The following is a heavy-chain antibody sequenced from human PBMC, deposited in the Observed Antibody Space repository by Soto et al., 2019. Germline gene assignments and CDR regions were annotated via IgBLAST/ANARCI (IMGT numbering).Heavy chain of an antibody. V-gene: IGHV5-10-1*01. CDR3: AREKSDLELFNWLDP. J-gene: IGHJ5*02. CDR1: GYSFTTYW. Sequence: PGESLKISREASGYSFTTYWTSWVRQMPGKGVEWMGAIDPRDSYTKYSPSFQGHVTISVDKSISTAYLQWNSLKASDTAIYYCAREKSDLELFNWLDPWGQGTLVTVSS. D-gene: IGHD1-7*01. CDR2: IDPRDSYT.